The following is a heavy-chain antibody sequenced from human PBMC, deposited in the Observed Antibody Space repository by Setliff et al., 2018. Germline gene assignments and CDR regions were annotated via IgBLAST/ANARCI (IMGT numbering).Heavy chain of an antibody. CDR3: AKGGTYRYFDY. CDR1: GASISSHY. Sequence: SETLSLTCTVSGASISSHYWHWIRQPPGKGLEWIGYIYYSGSTNYNPSLKSRVTISVDTSKNQLSLKLSSVTAADTAVYYCAKGGTYRYFDYWGQGTLVTVSS. D-gene: IGHD2-15*01. J-gene: IGHJ4*02. V-gene: IGHV4-59*08. CDR2: IYYSGST.